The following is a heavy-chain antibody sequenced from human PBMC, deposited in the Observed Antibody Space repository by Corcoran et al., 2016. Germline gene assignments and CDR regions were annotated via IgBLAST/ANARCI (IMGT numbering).Heavy chain of an antibody. CDR3: ARSGYSYGLYLDD. CDR2: IYSGGST. Sequence: EVQLVESGGGLIQPGGSLRLSCAASGFTVSSNYMSWVRQAPGKGLEWVSVIYSGGSTYYADSVKGRFTISRDNSKNTLYLQMNSLRAEDTAVDYCARSGYSYGLYLDDWGQGTLVTVSS. J-gene: IGHJ4*02. D-gene: IGHD5-18*01. CDR1: GFTVSSNY. V-gene: IGHV3-53*01.